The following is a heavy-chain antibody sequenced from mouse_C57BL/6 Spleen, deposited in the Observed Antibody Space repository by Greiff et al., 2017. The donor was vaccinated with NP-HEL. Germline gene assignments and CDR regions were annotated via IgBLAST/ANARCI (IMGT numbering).Heavy chain of an antibody. CDR2: IDPSDIYT. D-gene: IGHD2-4*01. Sequence: VQLQQLGADVVRPGTSVKLSCKASGYTFTSYWMHWVKQRPGQGLEWIGVIDPSDIYTNYNQKFKGKATLTVDTSASTAYMQLSGLTSEDSAVYYCARKRIYYDYDAGYFDYWGQGTTLTVSS. CDR3: ARKRIYYDYDAGYFDY. CDR1: GYTFTSYW. J-gene: IGHJ2*01. V-gene: IGHV1-59*01.